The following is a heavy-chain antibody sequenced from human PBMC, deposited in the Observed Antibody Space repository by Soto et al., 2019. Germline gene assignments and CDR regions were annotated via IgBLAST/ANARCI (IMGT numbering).Heavy chain of an antibody. J-gene: IGHJ5*02. V-gene: IGHV4-34*01. CDR1: GGSFSGYY. CDR2: INHSGST. CDR3: ARGDGSGSYSSRWFDP. D-gene: IGHD3-10*01. Sequence: PSETLSLTCAVYGGSFSGYYWSWIRQPPGKGLEWIGEINHSGSTNYNPSLKSRVTISVDTSNNQFSLKLSSVTAADTAVYYCARGDGSGSYSSRWFDPWGQGTLVTVSS.